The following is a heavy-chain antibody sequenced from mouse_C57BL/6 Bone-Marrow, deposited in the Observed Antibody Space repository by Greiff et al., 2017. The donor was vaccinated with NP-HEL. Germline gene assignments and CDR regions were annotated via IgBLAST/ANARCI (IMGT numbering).Heavy chain of an antibody. D-gene: IGHD1-1*01. V-gene: IGHV1-64*01. Sequence: QVQLQQPGAELVKPGASVKLSCKASGYTFTSHWMHWVKQRPGQGLEWIGMIHPNSGSTNYNEKFKSKATLTVDKSSSTAYMQLSSLTSEDSAVYYCARETTVVPYYFDYWGQGTTLTVSS. J-gene: IGHJ2*01. CDR1: GYTFTSHW. CDR2: IHPNSGST. CDR3: ARETTVVPYYFDY.